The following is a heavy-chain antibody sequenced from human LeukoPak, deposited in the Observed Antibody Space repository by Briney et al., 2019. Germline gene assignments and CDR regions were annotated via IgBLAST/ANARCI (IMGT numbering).Heavy chain of an antibody. J-gene: IGHJ5*02. CDR2: IYYSGST. V-gene: IGHV4-30-4*08. CDR3: ARDSDFWSGYHGVNWFDP. Sequence: PSETLSLTCTVSGGSISRADYYWSWIRQPPGKGLEWIGYIYYSGSTYYNPSLKSRATISVDTSKNQFSLKLSSVTAADTAVYYCARDSDFWSGYHGVNWFDPWGQGTLVTVSS. D-gene: IGHD3-3*01. CDR1: GGSISRADYY.